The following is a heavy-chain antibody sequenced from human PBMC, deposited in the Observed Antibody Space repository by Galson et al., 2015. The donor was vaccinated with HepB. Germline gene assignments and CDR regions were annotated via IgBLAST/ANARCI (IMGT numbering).Heavy chain of an antibody. CDR3: AWKGRYSSSSRSDYYYYGMDV. CDR2: INPSGGST. CDR1: GSTSTSYY. Sequence: SVKVSCKASGSTSTSYYMHWVRQAPGQGLEWMGIINPSGGSTSYAQKFQGRVTMTRDTSTSTVYMELSSLRSEDTAVYYCAWKGRYSSSSRSDYYYYGMDVWGQGTTVTVSS. D-gene: IGHD6-6*01. V-gene: IGHV1-46*01. J-gene: IGHJ6*02.